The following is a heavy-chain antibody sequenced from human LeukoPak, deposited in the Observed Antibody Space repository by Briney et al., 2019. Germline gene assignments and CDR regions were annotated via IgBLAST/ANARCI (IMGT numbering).Heavy chain of an antibody. J-gene: IGHJ4*02. Sequence: GGSLRLSCAASGFTFSDYYMSWIRQTPGKGLEWVAKIKADGGEKDHVASVKGRFTISRDNAKNSLYLQMNSLRVEDTAVYYCARGGAARPGFWGQGTLVTVSS. CDR2: IKADGGEK. CDR3: ARGGAARPGF. D-gene: IGHD6-6*01. CDR1: GFTFSDYY. V-gene: IGHV3-7*01.